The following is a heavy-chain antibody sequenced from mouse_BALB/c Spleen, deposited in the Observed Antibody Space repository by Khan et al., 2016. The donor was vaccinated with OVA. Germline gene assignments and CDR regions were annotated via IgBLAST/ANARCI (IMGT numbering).Heavy chain of an antibody. CDR2: IDPANGNS. V-gene: IGHV14-3*02. CDR3: ARDYWDVFAY. D-gene: IGHD4-1*01. CDR1: GFNIKDTY. Sequence: EVQLQESGAELVKPGASVKLSCTASGFNIKDTYMHWVKQRPEQGLEWIGRIDPANGNSKYDPKFQGKATITADTTSNTAYLQLSSLTSEDTAVYYCARDYWDVFAYWGQGTLVTVSA. J-gene: IGHJ3*01.